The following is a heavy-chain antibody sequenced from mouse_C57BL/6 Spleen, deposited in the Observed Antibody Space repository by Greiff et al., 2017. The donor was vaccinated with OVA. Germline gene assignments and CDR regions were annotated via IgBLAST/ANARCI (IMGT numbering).Heavy chain of an antibody. V-gene: IGHV1-55*01. J-gene: IGHJ1*03. Sequence: QVQLQQPGAELVKPGASVKMSCKASGYTFTSYWITWVKQRPGQGLEWIGDIYPGSGSTNYNEKFKSKATLTVDTSSSTAYMQLSSLTAEDSAVYNCARNSPGYFDVWGTGTTVTVSS. D-gene: IGHD6-1*01. CDR3: ARNSPGYFDV. CDR2: IYPGSGST. CDR1: GYTFTSYW.